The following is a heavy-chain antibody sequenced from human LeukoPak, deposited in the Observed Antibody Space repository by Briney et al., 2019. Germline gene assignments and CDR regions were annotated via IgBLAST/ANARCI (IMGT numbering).Heavy chain of an antibody. V-gene: IGHV1-18*01. D-gene: IGHD6-13*01. J-gene: IGHJ6*02. CDR3: ARAYSSSWYEEWAYYYYGMDV. CDR2: VSAYNGNT. Sequence: ASVKVSCKASGYTFTSYGISWVRQAPGQGLEWMGWVSAYNGNTNYAQKLQGRVTMTTDTSTSTAYMELRSLRSDDTAVYYCARAYSSSWYEEWAYYYYGMDVWGQGTTVTVSS. CDR1: GYTFTSYG.